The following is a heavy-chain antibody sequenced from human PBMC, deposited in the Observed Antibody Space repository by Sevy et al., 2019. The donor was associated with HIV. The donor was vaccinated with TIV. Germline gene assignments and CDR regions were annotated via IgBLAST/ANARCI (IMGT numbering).Heavy chain of an antibody. V-gene: IGHV3-30-3*01. CDR2: ISYDGSNK. J-gene: IGHJ5*02. CDR3: ARDQHDYGGNIRTGWFDP. Sequence: GESLKISCAASGFTFSSYAMHWVRQAPGKGLEWVAVISYDGSNKYYADSVKARVTISRDNSKNTLYLQMNSLRAEDTAVYYCARDQHDYGGNIRTGWFDPWGQGTLVTVSS. D-gene: IGHD4-17*01. CDR1: GFTFSSYA.